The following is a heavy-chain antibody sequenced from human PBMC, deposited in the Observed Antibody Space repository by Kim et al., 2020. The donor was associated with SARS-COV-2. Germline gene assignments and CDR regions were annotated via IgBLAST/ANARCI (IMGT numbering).Heavy chain of an antibody. CDR2: TYYRSKWYN. CDR1: GDSVSSNSAA. CDR3: AREPRINYSNYGWFDP. D-gene: IGHD4-4*01. J-gene: IGHJ5*02. Sequence: SQTLSLTCAISGDSVSSNSAAWNWIRQSPSRGLEWLGRTYYRSKWYNDYAVSVKSRITINPDTSKNQFSLQLNSVTPEDTAVYYCAREPRINYSNYGWFDPWGQGTLVTVSS. V-gene: IGHV6-1*01.